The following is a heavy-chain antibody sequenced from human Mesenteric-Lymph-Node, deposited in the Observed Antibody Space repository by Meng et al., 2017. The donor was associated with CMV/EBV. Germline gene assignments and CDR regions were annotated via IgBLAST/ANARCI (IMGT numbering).Heavy chain of an antibody. J-gene: IGHJ5*02. V-gene: IGHV4-34*01. D-gene: IGHD4-11*01. Sequence: SETLSLTCAVSGGPFSGYQWSWIRQPPGKGLEWIGEINHSGSSNYNPSLQSRVTISVDTSKKQFSLKLTSVTAADTAVYYCARYSNWNWFDPRGQGTLVTVSS. CDR2: INHSGSS. CDR1: GGPFSGYQ. CDR3: ARYSNWNWFDP.